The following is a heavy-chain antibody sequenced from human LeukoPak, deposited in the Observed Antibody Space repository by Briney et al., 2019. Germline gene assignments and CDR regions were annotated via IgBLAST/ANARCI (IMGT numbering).Heavy chain of an antibody. CDR2: IYYSGST. CDR3: ARLNWAKSIDY. J-gene: IGHJ4*02. D-gene: IGHD1-1*01. Sequence: PSETLSLTCTVSGGSISSYYWSWIRQPPGKGLEWIGYIYYSGSTSYNPSLKSRVTISVDTSKNQFSLKLSSVTAADTAVYYCARLNWAKSIDYWGQGTLVTVSS. V-gene: IGHV4-59*08. CDR1: GGSISSYY.